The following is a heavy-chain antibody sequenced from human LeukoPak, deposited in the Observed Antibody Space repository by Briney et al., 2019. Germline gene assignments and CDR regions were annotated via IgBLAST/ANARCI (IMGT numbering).Heavy chain of an antibody. CDR2: ISYDGSNK. Sequence: GGPLRLSCAVSGFTFSSNGMHWVRQAPGKGLEWVAVISYDGSNKYYADSVKGRFTISRDNSKNTLYLQMNSLRAEDTAVYYCAKNVGYYSYMVDYWGQGTLVTVSS. V-gene: IGHV3-30*18. J-gene: IGHJ4*02. CDR3: AKNVGYYSYMVDY. CDR1: GFTFSSNG. D-gene: IGHD1-26*01.